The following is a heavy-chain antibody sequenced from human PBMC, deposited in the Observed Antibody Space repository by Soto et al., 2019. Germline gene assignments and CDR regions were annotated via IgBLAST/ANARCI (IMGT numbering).Heavy chain of an antibody. CDR3: AKVFSPEGGNYFDH. CDR2: ISNSFSDGNT. Sequence: SGGSLRLSCAASGFTFSNYAMDWVRQAPGKGLEWVSAISNSFSDGNTHYADSVKGRFTISRDNDKNTVFLEMNSLTVEDTAVYYCAKVFSPEGGNYFDHWGLGTLVTVSS. CDR1: GFTFSNYA. J-gene: IGHJ4*02. V-gene: IGHV3-23*01.